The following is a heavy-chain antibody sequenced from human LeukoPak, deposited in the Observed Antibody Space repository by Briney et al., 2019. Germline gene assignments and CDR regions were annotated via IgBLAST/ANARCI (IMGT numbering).Heavy chain of an antibody. J-gene: IGHJ3*02. CDR2: IYSSGST. V-gene: IGHV4-59*01. CDR1: GGSISSYH. D-gene: IGHD5-12*01. CDR3: ARGNSGYDYAFDI. Sequence: SETPSLTCTVSGGSISSYHWSWIRQPPGKGLQGIGFIYSSGSTNYNPSLKSRVTISLDTSKNQFSLGVSSVTSADTAVYYCARGNSGYDYAFDIWGQGTMVTVSS.